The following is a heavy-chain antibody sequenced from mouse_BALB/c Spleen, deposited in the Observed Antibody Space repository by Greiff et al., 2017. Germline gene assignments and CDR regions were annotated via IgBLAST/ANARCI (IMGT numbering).Heavy chain of an antibody. CDR1: GFTFSSYA. D-gene: IGHD1-1*01. CDR2: ISSGGSYT. CDR3: ARGGGTTVVGRSYAMDY. Sequence: EVKLVESGGGLVKPGGSLKLSCAASGFTFSSYAMSWVRQSPEKRLEWVAEISSGGSYTYYPDTVTGRFTISRDNAKNTLYLEMSSLRSEDTAMYYCARGGGTTVVGRSYAMDYWGQGTSVTVSS. J-gene: IGHJ4*01. V-gene: IGHV5-9-4*01.